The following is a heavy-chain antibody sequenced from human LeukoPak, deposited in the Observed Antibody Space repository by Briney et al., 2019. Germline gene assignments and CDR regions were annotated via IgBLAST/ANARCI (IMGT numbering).Heavy chain of an antibody. CDR3: ARGAEGENDY. J-gene: IGHJ4*02. Sequence: ASVKVSCMASGYTFTGYSMHWVRQAPGQGLEWMGRINPNSGGTNYAQKFQGRVTMTRDTSISTAYMELSRLRSDDTAVYYCARGAEGENDYWGQGTLVTVSS. CDR2: INPNSGGT. D-gene: IGHD3-16*01. V-gene: IGHV1-2*06. CDR1: GYTFTGYS.